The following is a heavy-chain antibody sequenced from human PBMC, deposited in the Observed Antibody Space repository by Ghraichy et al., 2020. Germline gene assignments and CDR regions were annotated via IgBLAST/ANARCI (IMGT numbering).Heavy chain of an antibody. CDR1: GFTFSNYG. D-gene: IGHD2-15*01. Sequence: GGSLRLSCVASGFTFSNYGMNWVRQAPGKRLEWVSSIAGTDSGTYYADSVKGRFAISRDNSKNTLYLQMNSLRVEDTAVYYCAQGRGGSCIGSTCYPFDSWGQGTLVTVST. CDR3: AQGRGGSCIGSTCYPFDS. CDR2: IAGTDSGT. V-gene: IGHV3-23*01. J-gene: IGHJ4*02.